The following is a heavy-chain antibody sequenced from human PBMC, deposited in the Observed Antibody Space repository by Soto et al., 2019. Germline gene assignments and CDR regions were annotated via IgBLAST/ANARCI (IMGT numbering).Heavy chain of an antibody. D-gene: IGHD2-21*01. CDR1: GFTFSSYV. CDR2: ISYDGSNK. J-gene: IGHJ4*02. Sequence: QVQLVESGGGVVQPGRSLRLSCAASGFTFSSYVMYWVRQAPGKGLDWVGLISYDGSNKYYADSVKGRFTISRDNSKNTVYLQMNSLRAVDTAVYYCATKVVIVLDYWGQGTLVTVSS. CDR3: ATKVVIVLDY. V-gene: IGHV3-30-3*01.